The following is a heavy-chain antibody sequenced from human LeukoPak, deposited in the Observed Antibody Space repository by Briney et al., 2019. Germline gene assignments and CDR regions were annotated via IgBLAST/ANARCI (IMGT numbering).Heavy chain of an antibody. CDR1: GFTFSSYA. J-gene: IGHJ1*01. Sequence: GGSLRLSCAASGFTFSSYAMSWVRQAPGKGLEWVSAISGSGGSTYYADSVKGRFTISRDNSKNTLYLQMNSLRAEDTAVYYCAKTGLGPPIYYYGSGEFQHWGQSTLVTVSS. D-gene: IGHD3-10*01. CDR2: ISGSGGST. V-gene: IGHV3-23*01. CDR3: AKTGLGPPIYYYGSGEFQH.